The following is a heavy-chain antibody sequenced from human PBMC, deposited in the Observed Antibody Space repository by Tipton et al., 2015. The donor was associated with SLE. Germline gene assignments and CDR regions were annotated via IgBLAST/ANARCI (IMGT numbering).Heavy chain of an antibody. J-gene: IGHJ4*02. CDR1: GFTFSTYR. CDR3: VRDGTVVSGYDY. V-gene: IGHV3-21*01. CDR2: ISTSSNYI. D-gene: IGHD4-23*01. Sequence: SLRLSCAASGFTFSTYRMTWVRQAPGKGLEWVSSISTSSNYIYYADSVKGRFTISRDNAKNSLYLQMNSLRAEDTAVYYCVRDGTVVSGYDYWGQGTLVTVSS.